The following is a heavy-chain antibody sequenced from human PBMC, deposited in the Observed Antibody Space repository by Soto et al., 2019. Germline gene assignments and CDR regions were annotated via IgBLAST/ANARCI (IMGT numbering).Heavy chain of an antibody. CDR1: GLTFSSRW. Sequence: EVQLVESGGDLVEPGGSLRLSCAGSGLTFSSRWMNWVRRAPGKGLEWVAFIKSERDGGTPDYAAPVRGRFTISRDDSTNTLFLQMNSLKTEDTGIYYCTTFYRTDPWVQGTLVTVSS. CDR3: TTFYRTDP. J-gene: IGHJ5*01. V-gene: IGHV3-15*07. D-gene: IGHD3-16*02. CDR2: IKSERDGGTP.